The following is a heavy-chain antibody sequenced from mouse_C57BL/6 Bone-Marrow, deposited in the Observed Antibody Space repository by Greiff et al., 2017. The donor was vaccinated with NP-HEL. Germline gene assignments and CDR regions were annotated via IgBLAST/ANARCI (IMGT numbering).Heavy chain of an antibody. J-gene: IGHJ2*01. D-gene: IGHD1-1*01. Sequence: VKLMESGAELVRPGASVTLSCKASGYTFTDYEMHWVKQTPVHGLEWIGAIDPETGGTAYNQKFKGKAILTADKSSSTAYMELRSLTSEDSAVYYCTDGSSYPYFDYWGQGTTLTVSS. V-gene: IGHV1-15*01. CDR2: IDPETGGT. CDR1: GYTFTDYE. CDR3: TDGSSYPYFDY.